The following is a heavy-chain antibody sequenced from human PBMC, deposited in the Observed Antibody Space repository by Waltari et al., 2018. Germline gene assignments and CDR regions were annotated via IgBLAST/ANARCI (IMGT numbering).Heavy chain of an antibody. D-gene: IGHD3-10*01. CDR3: AKVGLSYWAEYLQH. CDR2: SSGNFGRT. J-gene: IGHJ1*01. V-gene: IGHV3-23*01. Sequence: EVQLLESGGGLVQPGGSLRLSCVASGFTFSSYAMAWVRQAPGKGLECVSTSSGNFGRTYYADSLKGRFTTSRDNSKNTLSLQMNSLRPEDTAIYYCAKVGLSYWAEYLQHWGQGTLVTVSS. CDR1: GFTFSSYA.